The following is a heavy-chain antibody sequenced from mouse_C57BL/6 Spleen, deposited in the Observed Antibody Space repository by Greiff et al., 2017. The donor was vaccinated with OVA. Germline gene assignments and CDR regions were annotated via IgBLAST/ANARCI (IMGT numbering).Heavy chain of an antibody. V-gene: IGHV1-19*01. J-gene: IGHJ2*01. Sequence: VQLQQSGPVLVKPGASVKMSCKASGYTFTDYYMNWVKQSHGKSLEWIGVINPYNGGTSYNQKFKGKATLTVDKSSSTAYMELNSLTSEDSAVYYCARSAYSNFYFDYWGQGTTLTVSS. CDR3: ARSAYSNFYFDY. CDR2: INPYNGGT. CDR1: GYTFTDYY. D-gene: IGHD2-5*01.